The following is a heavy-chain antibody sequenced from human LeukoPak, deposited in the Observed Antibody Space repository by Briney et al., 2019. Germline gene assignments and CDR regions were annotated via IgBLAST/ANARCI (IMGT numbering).Heavy chain of an antibody. CDR3: ASTSSIAVARGAFDI. CDR2: ISAYNGNT. CDR1: GYTFTSYG. Sequence: ASVKVSCKASGYTFTSYGISWVRQAPGQGLEWMGWISAYNGNTNYAQKLQGRVIMTTDTSTSTAYMELRSLRSDDTAVYYCASTSSIAVARGAFDIWGQGTMVTVSS. V-gene: IGHV1-18*01. J-gene: IGHJ3*02. D-gene: IGHD6-19*01.